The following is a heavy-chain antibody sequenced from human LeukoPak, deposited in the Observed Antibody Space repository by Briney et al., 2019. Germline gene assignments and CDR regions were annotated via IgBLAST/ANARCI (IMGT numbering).Heavy chain of an antibody. CDR2: ISSSTSYI. D-gene: IGHD4-17*01. Sequence: GSLRLSCAASGFTFSSYSMNWIRQAPGKGLEWVSSISSSTSYIYYADSVKGRFTISKDSAKNSLYLQMNSLRAEDTAVYYCARAGGSTVSHSDYWGQGTLVTVSS. J-gene: IGHJ4*02. V-gene: IGHV3-21*01. CDR3: ARAGGSTVSHSDY. CDR1: GFTFSSYS.